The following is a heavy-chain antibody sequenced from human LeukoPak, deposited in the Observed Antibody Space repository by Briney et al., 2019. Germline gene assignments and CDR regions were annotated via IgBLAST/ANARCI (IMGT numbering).Heavy chain of an antibody. CDR2: ISHSGTT. CDR1: GGSLSSGNYQ. Sequence: NPSETLSLTCTVSGGSLSSGNYQWGWIRQPPGKGLEWIALISHSGTTYYNPSLKSRVTMSVDTSKNQFSLKLTSVTAADTAVYYCLRDQDCSGGDCQVCWGQGTLVTVSS. D-gene: IGHD2-15*01. J-gene: IGHJ4*02. CDR3: LRDQDCSGGDCQVC. V-gene: IGHV4-39*01.